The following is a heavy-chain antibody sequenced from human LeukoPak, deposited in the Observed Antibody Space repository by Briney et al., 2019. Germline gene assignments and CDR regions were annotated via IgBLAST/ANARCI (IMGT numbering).Heavy chain of an antibody. D-gene: IGHD2-2*01. J-gene: IGHJ3*02. CDR1: GFTFSSYW. V-gene: IGHV3-7*01. Sequence: TGGSLRLSCAASGFTFSSYWMSWVRQAPGKGLEWVANIKQDGSEKYYVDSVKGRFTISRDNAKNSLYPQMNSLRAEDTAVYYCASTSGVVEDAFDIWGQGTMVTVSS. CDR2: IKQDGSEK. CDR3: ASTSGVVEDAFDI.